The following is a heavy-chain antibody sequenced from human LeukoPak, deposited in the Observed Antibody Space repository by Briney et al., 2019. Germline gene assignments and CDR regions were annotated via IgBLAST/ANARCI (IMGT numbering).Heavy chain of an antibody. CDR3: ARDRSEYSSSPGHY. D-gene: IGHD6-6*01. CDR2: ISYDGSNK. V-gene: IGHV3-30*04. Sequence: PGRSLRLSCAASGFTLSNYAMHWVRQAPGKGLEWVAVISYDGSNKYYADSVKGRFTISRDNSKNTLYLQMNSLRAEDTAVYYCARDRSEYSSSPGHYWGQGTLVTVSS. CDR1: GFTLSNYA. J-gene: IGHJ4*02.